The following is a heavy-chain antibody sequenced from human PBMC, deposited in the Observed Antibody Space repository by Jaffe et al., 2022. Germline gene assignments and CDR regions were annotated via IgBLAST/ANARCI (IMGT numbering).Heavy chain of an antibody. CDR1: GYSISSGYY. V-gene: IGHV4-38-2*01. J-gene: IGHJ4*02. Sequence: QVQLQESGPGLVKPSETLSLTCAVSGYSISSGYYWGWIRQPPGKGLEWIGSIYHSGSTYYNPSLKSRVTISVDTSKNQFSLKLSSVTAADTAVYYCARAPTRYFTHWGQGTLVTVSS. CDR3: ARAPTRYFTH. D-gene: IGHD3-9*01. CDR2: IYHSGST.